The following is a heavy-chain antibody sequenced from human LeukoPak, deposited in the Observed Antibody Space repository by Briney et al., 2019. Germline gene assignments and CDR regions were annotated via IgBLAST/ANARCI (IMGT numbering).Heavy chain of an antibody. V-gene: IGHV3-21*01. CDR2: IGRDSSYV. CDR3: ASHFAHWGSHLFGY. D-gene: IGHD7-27*01. CDR1: GFTFSTHN. Sequence: GGSLRLSCVASGFTFSTHNMNWVRQAPGQGLEWVSSIGRDSSYVYYADSLKGRFTISRDDAKNSLYLQMNNLRAEDTAVYYCASHFAHWGSHLFGYWGQGTLVTVSS. J-gene: IGHJ4*02.